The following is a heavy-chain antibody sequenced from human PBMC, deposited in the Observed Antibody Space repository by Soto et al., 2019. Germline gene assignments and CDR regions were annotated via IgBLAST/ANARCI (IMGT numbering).Heavy chain of an antibody. Sequence: PGGSLRLSCAASGFTFSSYGMHWVRQAPGKGLEWVAVISYDGSNKYYADSVKGRFTISRDNSKNTLYLQMNSLRAEDTAVYYCAREAMITFGGVLEPLDYWGQGTLVTVYS. D-gene: IGHD3-16*01. J-gene: IGHJ4*02. CDR2: ISYDGSNK. CDR1: GFTFSSYG. CDR3: AREAMITFGGVLEPLDY. V-gene: IGHV3-30*03.